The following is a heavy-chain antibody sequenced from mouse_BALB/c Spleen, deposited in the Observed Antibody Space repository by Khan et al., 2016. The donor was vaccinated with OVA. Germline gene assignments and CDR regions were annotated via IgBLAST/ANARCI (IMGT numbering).Heavy chain of an antibody. J-gene: IGHJ4*01. D-gene: IGHD2-5*01. Sequence: QVQLKESGPGLVAPSQSLSITCTVSGFSLTGYGVNWVRQPPGKGLEWMGMIWADGSTDYNSALNSRLSITKYKSKSHVFLKMNTLQTDDTARYYGATAYYTNYREAMDYWGQGNSVTVSS. V-gene: IGHV2-6-7*01. CDR2: IWADGST. CDR1: GFSLTGYG. CDR3: ATAYYTNYREAMDY.